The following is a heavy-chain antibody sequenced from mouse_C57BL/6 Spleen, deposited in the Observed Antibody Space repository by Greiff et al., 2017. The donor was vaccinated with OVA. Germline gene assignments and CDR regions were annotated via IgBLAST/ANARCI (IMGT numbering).Heavy chain of an antibody. CDR3: ARGRVITTVVADFDY. D-gene: IGHD1-1*01. CDR2: INPGSGGT. V-gene: IGHV1-54*01. CDR1: GYAFTNYL. J-gene: IGHJ2*01. Sequence: QVQLQQSGAELVRPGTSVKVSCKASGYAFTNYLIEWVKQRPGQGLEWIGVINPGSGGTNYNEKFKGKATLTADKSSSTAYMQLSSLTSEDSAVYFCARGRVITTVVADFDYWGQGTTLTVSS.